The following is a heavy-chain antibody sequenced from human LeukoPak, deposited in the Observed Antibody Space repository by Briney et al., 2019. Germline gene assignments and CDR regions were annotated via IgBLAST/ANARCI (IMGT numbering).Heavy chain of an antibody. Sequence: PGESLRLSCAASGFTFSTSAMNWVRQAPGKGLEWVSVIGGSGDTTYYADSVRGRFTISRDNFKNTLYLQMNSLTAEDTAIYYCAKGKSLPHYYYYGMDVWGQGTTVTASS. V-gene: IGHV3-23*01. CDR3: AKGKSLPHYYYYGMDV. CDR2: IGGSGDTT. J-gene: IGHJ6*02. CDR1: GFTFSTSA.